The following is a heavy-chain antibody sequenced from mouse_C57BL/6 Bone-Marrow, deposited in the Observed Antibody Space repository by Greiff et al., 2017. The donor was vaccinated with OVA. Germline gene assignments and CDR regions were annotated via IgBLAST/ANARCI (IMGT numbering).Heavy chain of an antibody. J-gene: IGHJ4*01. CDR3: ARRWDGGYAMDY. D-gene: IGHD4-1*01. V-gene: IGHV3-6*01. Sequence: EVKLQESGPGLVKPSQSLSLTCSVTGYSITSGYYWNWIRQFPGNKLEWMGYISYDGSNNYNPSLKNRISITRDTSKNQFFLKLNSVTTEDTATYYCARRWDGGYAMDYWGQGTSVTVSS. CDR2: ISYDGSN. CDR1: GYSITSGYY.